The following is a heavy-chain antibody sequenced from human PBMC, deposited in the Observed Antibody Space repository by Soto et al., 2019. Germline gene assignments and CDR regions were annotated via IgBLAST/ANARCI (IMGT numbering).Heavy chain of an antibody. CDR2: IIPIFGTA. V-gene: IGHV1-69*13. CDR3: ARSPYSSGWFRFDY. J-gene: IGHJ4*02. CDR1: GGTFSSYA. Sequence: GASVKVSCKASGGTFSSYAISWVRQAPGQGLEWMGGIIPIFGTANYAQKFQGRVTITADESTSTAYMELSSLRSEDTAVYYCARSPYSSGWFRFDYWGQGTLVTVSS. D-gene: IGHD6-19*01.